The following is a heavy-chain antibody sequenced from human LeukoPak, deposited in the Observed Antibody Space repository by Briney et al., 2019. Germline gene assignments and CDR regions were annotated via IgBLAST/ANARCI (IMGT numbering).Heavy chain of an antibody. Sequence: GGSLRLSCAASGFTFSNAWMSWVRQAPGKGLEWVGRIKSKTDGGTTDYAAPVKGGFTISRDDSKNTLYLQMNSLRAEDTAVYYCAKDRLYYYDSSGHRDYFDYWGQGTLVTVSS. CDR3: AKDRLYYYDSSGHRDYFDY. CDR1: GFTFSNAW. V-gene: IGHV3-15*01. CDR2: IKSKTDGGTT. D-gene: IGHD3-22*01. J-gene: IGHJ4*02.